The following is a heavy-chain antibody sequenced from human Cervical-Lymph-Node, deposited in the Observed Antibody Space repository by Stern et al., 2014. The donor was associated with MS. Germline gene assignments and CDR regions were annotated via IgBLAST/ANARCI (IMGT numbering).Heavy chain of an antibody. CDR1: GFTFSSYG. CDR2: IWYDGSNK. D-gene: IGHD5-18*01. CDR3: ARDVVTANYYYYGMDV. J-gene: IGHJ6*02. V-gene: IGHV3-33*01. Sequence: QVQLVQSGGGVVQPGRSLRLSCAASGFTFSSYGMHWVRQAPGKGLEWVAVIWYDGSNKYYADSVKGRFTISRDNSKNTLYLQMNSLRAEDTAVYYCARDVVTANYYYYGMDVWGQGTTVTVSS.